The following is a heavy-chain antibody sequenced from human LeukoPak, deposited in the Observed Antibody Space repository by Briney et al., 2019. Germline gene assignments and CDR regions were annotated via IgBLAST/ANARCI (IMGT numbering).Heavy chain of an antibody. V-gene: IGHV3-7*01. CDR3: ARDDLTNGYNGNF. Sequence: GGSLTLSCAASGFTFSTYWMSWVRQAPGKGLEWVAVIKQDGTEKYYVDSVKGRFTISRDNAENSLHLQMNSLRVDDTAVYYCARDDLTNGYNGNFWGQGTLVTVSS. D-gene: IGHD5-24*01. CDR1: GFTFSTYW. J-gene: IGHJ4*02. CDR2: IKQDGTEK.